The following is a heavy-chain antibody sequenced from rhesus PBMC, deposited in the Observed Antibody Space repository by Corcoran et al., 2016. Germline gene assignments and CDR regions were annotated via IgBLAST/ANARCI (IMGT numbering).Heavy chain of an antibody. CDR1: GYPFTDYY. V-gene: IGHV1-138*01. CDR3: RRGLDS. J-gene: IGHJ6*01. CDR2: INPKTGGT. Sequence: QVQLVQSGAAVKKPGPSVKFSCKASGYPFTDYYMHWVRQAPGHGLEWMGEINPKTGGTNYAQKFQGRVTMTRDTSTSTAYMELSSLRSEDTAVYYCRRGLDSWGQGVVVTVSS.